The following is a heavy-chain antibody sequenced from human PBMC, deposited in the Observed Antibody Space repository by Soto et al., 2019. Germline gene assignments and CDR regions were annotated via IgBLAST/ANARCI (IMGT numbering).Heavy chain of an antibody. CDR1: RFTFSSHW. Sequence: EVQLVESGGGLAQPGGSLRLSCAASRFTFSSHWMHWVRQAPGKGLVWVSRINGDGSITTHADSVKGRFTISRDNAKNTLYLQMNSLRAEDTAVYYYARVSQAGTTFDSWGQGTLVTVSS. CDR2: INGDGSIT. J-gene: IGHJ4*02. D-gene: IGHD1-1*01. CDR3: ARVSQAGTTFDS. V-gene: IGHV3-74*01.